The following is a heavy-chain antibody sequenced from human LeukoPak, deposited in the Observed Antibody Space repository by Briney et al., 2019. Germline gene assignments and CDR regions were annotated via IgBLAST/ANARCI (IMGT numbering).Heavy chain of an antibody. Sequence: AETLSLTCTVSGGSIRSYHWSWIRQPPGKGLEWISYINYSGSTNYNPPLMSGGTISLNTSKNQFFLKLTSRTAADTTVYYCARFTAATEYDAFDIWGQGTMVTVSS. CDR2: INYSGST. CDR1: GGSIRSYH. V-gene: IGHV4-59*08. D-gene: IGHD6-13*01. CDR3: ARFTAATEYDAFDI. J-gene: IGHJ3*02.